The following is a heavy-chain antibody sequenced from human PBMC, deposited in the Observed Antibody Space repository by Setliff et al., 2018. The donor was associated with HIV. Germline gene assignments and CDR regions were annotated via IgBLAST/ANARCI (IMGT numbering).Heavy chain of an antibody. J-gene: IGHJ3*02. CDR1: GGSFSGYY. D-gene: IGHD3-22*01. Sequence: SETLSLTCAVYGGSFSGYYWSWIRQPPGKGLEWIGEINHSGSTNYNPSLKSRVTISVDTSKNQFSLKLSSVTAADTAVYYCARRGGAIGYDRPRRPSFNAFDIWGQGTMVTVSS. CDR3: ARRGGAIGYDRPRRPSFNAFDI. CDR2: INHSGST. V-gene: IGHV4-34*01.